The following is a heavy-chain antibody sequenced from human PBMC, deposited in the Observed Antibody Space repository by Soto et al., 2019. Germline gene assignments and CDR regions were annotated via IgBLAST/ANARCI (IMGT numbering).Heavy chain of an antibody. D-gene: IGHD3-16*02. J-gene: IGHJ4*02. Sequence: ETLSLTCTVSGGSVSSGSYYWSWVRQSPGEGLEWIGEIFHSGSTNYNPSLKSRLTISIDKSKNQFSLKLSSVTAADTAVYYCARDRDYVWGSYRPSGRFDYWGQGTLVTVSS. CDR1: GGSVSSGSYY. V-gene: IGHV4-61*01. CDR2: IFHSGST. CDR3: ARDRDYVWGSYRPSGRFDY.